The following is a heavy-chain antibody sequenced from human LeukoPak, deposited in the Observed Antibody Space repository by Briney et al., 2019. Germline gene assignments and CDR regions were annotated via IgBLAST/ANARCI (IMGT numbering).Heavy chain of an antibody. J-gene: IGHJ4*02. D-gene: IGHD2/OR15-2a*01. V-gene: IGHV3-74*01. CDR2: INSDGSWT. Sequence: GGSLRLSCAASGSYWMHWVRQAPGKGLVGVSHINSDGSWTSYADSVKGRFTISKDNAKNTVYLQMNNLRAEDTAVYYCVSFYETYWGRGTLVTVSS. CDR1: GSYW. CDR3: VSFYETY.